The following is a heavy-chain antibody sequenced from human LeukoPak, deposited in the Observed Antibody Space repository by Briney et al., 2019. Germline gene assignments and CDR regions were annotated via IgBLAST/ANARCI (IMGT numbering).Heavy chain of an antibody. CDR3: AKGGGGRLIYYYYMDV. CDR1: GFTFSDYN. D-gene: IGHD3-16*01. Sequence: GGSLRLSCAASGFTFSDYNMRWIRQAPGKGLEWVSSISRSGSTKYYADSVKGRFTISRDNAKNSLFLQMNSLRAEDTAVYYCAKGGGGRLIYYYYMDVWGKGTTVTVSS. J-gene: IGHJ6*03. V-gene: IGHV3-11*01. CDR2: ISRSGSTK.